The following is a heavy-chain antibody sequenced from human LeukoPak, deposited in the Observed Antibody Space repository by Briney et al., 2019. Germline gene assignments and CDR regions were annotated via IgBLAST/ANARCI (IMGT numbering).Heavy chain of an antibody. CDR3: AREPDNSHWSGGYFQH. V-gene: IGHV3-7*01. CDR1: GFTFSSYW. J-gene: IGHJ1*01. Sequence: PGGSLRLSCEASGFTFSSYWMSWVRQAPGKGLEWVANIKEDGSEKYYVDSVKGRFTISRDNAKNSLYLQMNSLRAEDTAVYYCAREPDNSHWSGGYFQHWGQGTLVTVSS. D-gene: IGHD6-13*01. CDR2: IKEDGSEK.